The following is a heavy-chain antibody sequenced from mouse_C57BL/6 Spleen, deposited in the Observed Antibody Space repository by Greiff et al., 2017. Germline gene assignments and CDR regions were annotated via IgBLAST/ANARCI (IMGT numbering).Heavy chain of an antibody. D-gene: IGHD2-5*01. CDR1: GFSLTSYA. V-gene: IGHV2-9-1*01. CDR2: IWTGGGT. CDR3: ARAYSNYNAMDY. J-gene: IGHJ4*01. Sequence: VQLQQSGPGLVAPSQSLSITCTVSGFSLTSYAISWVRQPPGKGLEWLGGIWTGGGTNYNSALKSRLSISKNNSNSQFFLKMNSLQTDDTARYYCARAYSNYNAMDYWGQGTSVTVSS.